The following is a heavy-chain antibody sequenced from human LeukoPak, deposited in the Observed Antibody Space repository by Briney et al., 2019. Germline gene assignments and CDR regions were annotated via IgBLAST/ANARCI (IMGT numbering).Heavy chain of an antibody. CDR3: ARSYFSVGAFDI. V-gene: IGHV4-38-2*02. J-gene: IGHJ3*02. CDR1: GYSISNGYY. D-gene: IGHD2/OR15-2a*01. CDR2: IYHSGST. Sequence: PSETLSLTCTVSGYSISNGYYWGWIRQPPGKGLEWIGSIYHSGSTYYNPSLKSRVTISVDTSKNQFSLKLSSVTAADTAVYYCARSYFSVGAFDIWGQGTMVTVSS.